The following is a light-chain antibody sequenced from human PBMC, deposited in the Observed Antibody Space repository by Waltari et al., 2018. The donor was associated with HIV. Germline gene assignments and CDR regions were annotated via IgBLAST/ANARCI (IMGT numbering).Light chain of an antibody. V-gene: IGLV2-14*01. Sequence: QSALTQPASVSGSPGQSITISCTGTYSDVGGYNYVSWFQQRPGKAPKLIVYEVTHRPSGVSNRFSASKSGNTASLTISGVQAEDEADYYCSSCTSSSTLVFGGGTKLTVL. CDR2: EVT. CDR3: SSCTSSSTLV. J-gene: IGLJ2*01. CDR1: YSDVGGYNY.